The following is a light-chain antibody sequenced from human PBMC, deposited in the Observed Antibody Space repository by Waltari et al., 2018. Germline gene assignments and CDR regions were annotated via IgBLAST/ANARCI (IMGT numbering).Light chain of an antibody. Sequence: QPVLTQPPSVSEAPRQGVTISCSGSTSNITKHAVNCYPQLPGKAPKLLIYYDDLLPSRVSDRFCASKAVTSASLAMCWLRSEDWADYYCSVGDESLYSRVFVGVTQLTV. CDR2: YDD. V-gene: IGLV1-36*01. CDR1: TSNITKHA. CDR3: SVGDESLYSRV. J-gene: IGLJ2*01.